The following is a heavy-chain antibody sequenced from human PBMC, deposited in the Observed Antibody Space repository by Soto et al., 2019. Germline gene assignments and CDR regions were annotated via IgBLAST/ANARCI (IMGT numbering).Heavy chain of an antibody. D-gene: IGHD2-2*01. CDR2: ISGAGNSA. CDR1: GFTFSSFA. Sequence: EVQLLESGGGLVQPGGSLRLSCAASGFTFSSFAMSWVRQAPGKGLEWVSAISGAGNSASHANSVQGRFIISRDNSKNTLFLQMGSLRAEDTATYYCAKNDCCYTSCQLVEHWGQGTLVTVSS. V-gene: IGHV3-23*01. J-gene: IGHJ4*02. CDR3: AKNDCCYTSCQLVEH.